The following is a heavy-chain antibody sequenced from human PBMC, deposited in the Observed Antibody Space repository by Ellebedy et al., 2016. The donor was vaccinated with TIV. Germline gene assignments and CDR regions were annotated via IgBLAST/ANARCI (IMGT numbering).Heavy chain of an antibody. V-gene: IGHV3-66*01. Sequence: GESLKISCAASGFTVSSNYMSWVCQAPGKGLEWVSVIYSGGSTYYADSVKGRFTISRDNSKSTLYLQMNSLRAEDTAVYYCARDGYSGSYYYFDYWGQGTLVTVSS. CDR3: ARDGYSGSYYYFDY. CDR1: GFTVSSNY. J-gene: IGHJ4*02. D-gene: IGHD1-26*01. CDR2: IYSGGST.